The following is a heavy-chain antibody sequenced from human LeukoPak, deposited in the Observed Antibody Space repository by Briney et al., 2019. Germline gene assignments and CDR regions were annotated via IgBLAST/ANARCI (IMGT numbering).Heavy chain of an antibody. CDR1: GYTFTSYY. Sequence: ASVKVSCKASGYTFTSYYMHWVRQAPGQGLEWMGIINPSGGSTSYAQKFQGRVTMTRDMSTSTVYMELSSLRSEDTAVYYCARVSRYNWNEDAFDIWGQGTMVTVSS. V-gene: IGHV1-46*01. CDR3: ARVSRYNWNEDAFDI. J-gene: IGHJ3*02. D-gene: IGHD1-1*01. CDR2: INPSGGST.